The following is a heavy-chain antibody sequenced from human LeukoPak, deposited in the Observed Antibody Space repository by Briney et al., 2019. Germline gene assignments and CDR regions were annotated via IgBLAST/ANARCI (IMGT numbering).Heavy chain of an antibody. CDR1: GGTFSSYA. D-gene: IGHD6-6*01. CDR2: IIPIFGTA. CDR3: ARVLGSSSSSYFDY. J-gene: IGHJ4*02. V-gene: IGHV1-69*13. Sequence: ASVKVSCKASGGTFSSYAISWLRQAPGQGLEWMGGIIPIFGTANYAQKFQGRVTITADESTSTAYMELSSLRSEDTAVYYCARVLGSSSSSYFDYWGQGTLVTVSS.